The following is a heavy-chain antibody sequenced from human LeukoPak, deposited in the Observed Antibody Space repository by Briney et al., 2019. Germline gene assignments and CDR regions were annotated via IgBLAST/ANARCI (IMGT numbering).Heavy chain of an antibody. CDR3: ARGYDDSSGYYFQYNWFDP. CDR1: GGSISGYY. J-gene: IGHJ5*02. CDR2: IYYSGST. V-gene: IGHV4-59*01. Sequence: PSETLSLTCTVSGGSISGYYWSWIRQPPGKGLEWIGYIYYSGSTNYNPSLKSRVTISVDTSKNQFSLKLSSVTAADTAVYYCARGYDDSSGYYFQYNWFDPWSQGTLVTVSS. D-gene: IGHD3-22*01.